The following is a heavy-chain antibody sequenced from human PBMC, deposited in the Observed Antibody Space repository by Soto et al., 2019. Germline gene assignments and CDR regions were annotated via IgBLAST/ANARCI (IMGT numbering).Heavy chain of an antibody. CDR2: INTDGTIP. Sequence: GGSLTLSCAGSGFTFSVYWLYLFRQDPGKGLVWVSRINTDGTIPAYADSVKGRFTISRDNSKNTLYLQMNSLRAEDTSVYYCAMGGRVDVSAYLVQGTLVPVSS. CDR3: AMGGRVDVSAY. J-gene: IGHJ4*02. D-gene: IGHD3-16*01. V-gene: IGHV3-74*01. CDR1: GFTFSVYW.